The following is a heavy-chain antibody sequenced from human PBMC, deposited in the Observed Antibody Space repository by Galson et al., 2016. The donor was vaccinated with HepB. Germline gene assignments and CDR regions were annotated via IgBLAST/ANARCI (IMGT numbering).Heavy chain of an antibody. Sequence: SLRLSCAASGFTFTSAWMSWVRQAPGKGLEWVGRIKSKTDGGTTDYAAPVKGRFTISGDDSKNTLYLQMTGLKTEDTAVYYCTTVLSTASMSGWYDWGFDSWGQGTLVTVSS. D-gene: IGHD6-19*01. V-gene: IGHV3-15*07. CDR2: IKSKTDGGTT. J-gene: IGHJ4*02. CDR3: TTVLSTASMSGWYDWGFDS. CDR1: GFTFTSAW.